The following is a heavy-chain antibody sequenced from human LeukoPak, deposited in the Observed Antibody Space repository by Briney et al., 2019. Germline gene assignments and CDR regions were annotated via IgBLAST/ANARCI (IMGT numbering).Heavy chain of an antibody. CDR1: GFTFSSYA. Sequence: GGSLRLSCAASGFTFSSYAMSWVRQAPGKGLEWVSATGSGGVTTYYADSVKGRFTISRDNSKNTLYLQMNSLRADDTAVYYRAKDGQYSTSWSPFDYWGQGTLVTVSS. CDR3: AKDGQYSTSWSPFDY. CDR2: TGSGGVTT. D-gene: IGHD2-2*01. V-gene: IGHV3-23*01. J-gene: IGHJ4*02.